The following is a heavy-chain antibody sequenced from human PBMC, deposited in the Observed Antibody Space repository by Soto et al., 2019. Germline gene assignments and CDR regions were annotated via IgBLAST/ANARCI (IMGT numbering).Heavy chain of an antibody. CDR3: AREYSSSWNSYYYYYYGMDV. D-gene: IGHD6-13*01. Sequence: PGEPLKISWKGSGYSFTSYWISWVRQMPGKGLQRMGRIDPSDSYTNYSPSFQGHVTISADKSISTAYLQWSSLKASDTAMYYCAREYSSSWNSYYYYYYGMDVWGQGTTVTVSS. CDR2: IDPSDSYT. J-gene: IGHJ6*02. V-gene: IGHV5-10-1*01. CDR1: GYSFTSYW.